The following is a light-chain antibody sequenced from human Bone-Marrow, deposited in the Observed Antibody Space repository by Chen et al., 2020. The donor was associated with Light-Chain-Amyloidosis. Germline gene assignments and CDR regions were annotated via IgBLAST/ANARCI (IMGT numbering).Light chain of an antibody. CDR1: NIGSTS. CDR2: DDS. CDR3: QVWDRSSDRPV. V-gene: IGLV3-21*02. Sequence: SSVLTQPSSVSVAPGQTAKIAWGGNNIGSTSVHWYQQTPGQAPLLVVYDDSDRPSGIPERLSGSNSGNTATLTISRVEAGDEADYYCQVWDRSSDRPVFGGGTKLTVL. J-gene: IGLJ3*02.